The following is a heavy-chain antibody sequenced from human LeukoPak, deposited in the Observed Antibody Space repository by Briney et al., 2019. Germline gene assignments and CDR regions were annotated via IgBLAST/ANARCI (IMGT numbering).Heavy chain of an antibody. V-gene: IGHV3-53*01. D-gene: IGHD3-16*01. Sequence: GGSLRLSCAASGFTVSSNYMSWVRQAPGKGLEWVSVIYSGGSTYYADSVKGRFTFSRDNSKNTLYLQMNSLRAEDTAVYYCARGPSFDDTFGDYWGQGTLVTVSS. J-gene: IGHJ4*02. CDR3: ARGPSFDDTFGDY. CDR2: IYSGGST. CDR1: GFTVSSNY.